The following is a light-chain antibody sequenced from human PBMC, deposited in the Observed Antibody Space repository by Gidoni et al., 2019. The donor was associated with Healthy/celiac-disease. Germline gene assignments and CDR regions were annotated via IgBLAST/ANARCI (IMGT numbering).Light chain of an antibody. CDR2: DAS. CDR3: QQYGSSPLT. J-gene: IGKJ4*01. CDR1: QRVSSSY. Sequence: IALTQSPATLSLSPGERATLSCGASQRVSSSYLAWYQQKPGLAPRLLIYDASSRATGIPDRFSGSGSGTDFTLTISRLEPEDFAVYYCQQYGSSPLTFGGGTKVEIK. V-gene: IGKV3D-20*01.